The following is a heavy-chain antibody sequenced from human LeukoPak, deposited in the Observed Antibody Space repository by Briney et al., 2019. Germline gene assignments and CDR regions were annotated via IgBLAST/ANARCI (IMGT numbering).Heavy chain of an antibody. CDR3: ARDRGGVIAPYYFDY. CDR1: GFTFSSYS. CDR2: ISSSSSYI. D-gene: IGHD3-16*02. V-gene: IGHV3-21*01. Sequence: GGSLRLSCAASGFTFSSYSMNWVRQAPGKGLEWVTSISSSSSYIYYADSVKGRFTISRDNAKNSLYLQMNSLRAEDTAVYYCARDRGGVIAPYYFDYWGQGTLVTVSS. J-gene: IGHJ4*02.